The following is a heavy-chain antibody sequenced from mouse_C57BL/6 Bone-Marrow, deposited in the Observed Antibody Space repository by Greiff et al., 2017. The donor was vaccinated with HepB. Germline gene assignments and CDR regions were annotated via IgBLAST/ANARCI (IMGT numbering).Heavy chain of an antibody. CDR1: GYTFTDYY. D-gene: IGHD1-1*01. V-gene: IGHV1-19*01. J-gene: IGHJ2*01. CDR3: ARSLYCYGFYLDY. Sequence: DVKLQESGPVLVKPGASVKMSCKASGYTFTDYYMNWVKQSHGKSLEWIGVINPYNGGTSYNQKFKGKATLTVDKSSSTAYMELNSLTSEDSAVYYCARSLYCYGFYLDYWGQGTTLTVSS. CDR2: INPYNGGT.